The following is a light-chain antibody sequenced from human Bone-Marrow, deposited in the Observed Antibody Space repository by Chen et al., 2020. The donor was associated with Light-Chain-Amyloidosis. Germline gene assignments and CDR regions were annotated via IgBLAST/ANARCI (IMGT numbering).Light chain of an antibody. CDR1: DLPTKY. CDR2: RDT. V-gene: IGLV3-25*03. J-gene: IGLJ2*01. Sequence: SYERTQPPSVSVSPGHTSRITCAGDDLPTKYAYWYQQKPGQAPVLVIHRDTGRPPGISERFSGSSSGTTATLTISGVQAEDDADYHCQSADSSGTYEVIFGGGTKLTVL. CDR3: QSADSSGTYEVI.